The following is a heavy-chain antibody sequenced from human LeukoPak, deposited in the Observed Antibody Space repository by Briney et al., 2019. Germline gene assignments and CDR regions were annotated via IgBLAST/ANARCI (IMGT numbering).Heavy chain of an antibody. CDR2: INHSGST. Sequence: SETLSLTCAVYGGSFSGYYWSWIRQPPGKGLEWIGEINHSGSTNYNPSLKSRVTISVDTSENQFSLKLSSVTAADTAVYYCARELTKMTTVTKYYFDYWGQGTLVTVSS. D-gene: IGHD4-17*01. V-gene: IGHV4-34*01. CDR3: ARELTKMTTVTKYYFDY. CDR1: GGSFSGYY. J-gene: IGHJ4*02.